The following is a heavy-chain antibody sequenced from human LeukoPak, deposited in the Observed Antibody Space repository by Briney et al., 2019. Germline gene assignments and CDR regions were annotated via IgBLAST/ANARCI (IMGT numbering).Heavy chain of an antibody. J-gene: IGHJ5*02. CDR1: GGSFSGYY. V-gene: IGHV4-34*01. D-gene: IGHD3-22*01. CDR2: INHSGST. Sequence: SETLSLTCAVYGGSFSGYYWSWIRQPPGKGLEWIGEINHSGSTNYNPSLKSRVTISVDTSKNQFSLKLSSVTAADTAVYYCATTARYYDSSGYFDPWGQGTLVTVSS. CDR3: ATTARYYDSSGYFDP.